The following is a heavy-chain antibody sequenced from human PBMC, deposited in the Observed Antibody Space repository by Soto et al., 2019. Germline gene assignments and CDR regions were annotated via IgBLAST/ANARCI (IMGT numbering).Heavy chain of an antibody. CDR2: IIPIFGTP. V-gene: IGHV1-69*12. CDR3: ARSTIGDYYYYGLDV. Sequence: QVQLVQSGAEVKKPGSSVKVSCKASGGTVSSYGISWVRQASGQGLEWMGGIIPIFGTPNYAQKFQGRITITADGSTSTAYVELSSLRSEDTAVYYCARSTIGDYYYYGLDVWGQGTTVTVSS. D-gene: IGHD2-2*01. J-gene: IGHJ6*02. CDR1: GGTVSSYG.